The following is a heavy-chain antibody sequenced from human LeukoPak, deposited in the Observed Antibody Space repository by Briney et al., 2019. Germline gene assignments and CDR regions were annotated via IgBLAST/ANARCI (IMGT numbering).Heavy chain of an antibody. CDR1: GFALSSHW. V-gene: IGHV3-7*03. CDR3: ARNNGMDV. CDR2: VNRDGSEA. Sequence: GGSLRLSCAASGFALSSHWMTWVRQVPGRGPEWVANVNRDGSEAYYLDSVKGRFTISKDNAKNSLYLQMNSLRAEDTALYHCARNNGMDVWGQGTTVIVSS. J-gene: IGHJ6*02.